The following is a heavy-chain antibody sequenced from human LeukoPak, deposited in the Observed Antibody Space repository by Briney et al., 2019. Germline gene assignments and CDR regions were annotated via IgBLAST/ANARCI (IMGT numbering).Heavy chain of an antibody. J-gene: IGHJ4*02. CDR1: GFTFSIYA. V-gene: IGHV3-48*04. CDR2: ISSSSNTI. Sequence: GGSLRLSCAASGFTFSIYAVSWVRQAPGKGLEWVSYISSSSNTIYYADSVKGRFTISRDNAKDSLFLQMNSLRVEDTAVYYCARAKGPYYYDSSGFAYWGQGTLVTVSS. D-gene: IGHD3-22*01. CDR3: ARAKGPYYYDSSGFAY.